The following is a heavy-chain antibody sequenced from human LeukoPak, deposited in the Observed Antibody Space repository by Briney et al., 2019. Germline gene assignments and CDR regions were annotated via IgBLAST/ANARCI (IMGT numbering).Heavy chain of an antibody. Sequence: ASVKVSCKASGYTFTGYYMHWVRQAPGQGLEWMGWINPNSGGTNYAQKFQGRVTMTRDTSISTAYMELSRLRSDDTAVYYCAREGHMSGYSYGYASSGYYYVDTFDYWGQGTLVTVSS. CDR2: INPNSGGT. CDR3: AREGHMSGYSYGYASSGYYYVDTFDY. D-gene: IGHD5-18*01. CDR1: GYTFTGYY. V-gene: IGHV1-2*02. J-gene: IGHJ4*02.